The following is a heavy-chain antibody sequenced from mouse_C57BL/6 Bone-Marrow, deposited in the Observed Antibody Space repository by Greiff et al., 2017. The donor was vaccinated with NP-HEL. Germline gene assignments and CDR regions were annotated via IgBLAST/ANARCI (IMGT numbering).Heavy chain of an antibody. J-gene: IGHJ1*03. CDR3: ERDPYYYGSSYVWYFDV. V-gene: IGHV5-16*01. D-gene: IGHD1-1*01. CDR1: GFTFSEYY. Sequence: EVKLVESEGGLVQPGSSMKLSCTASGFTFSEYYMAWVRQVPEKGLEWVANINYDGSSTYYLDSLKSRFIISRDNAKNILYLQMSSLTSEDTATYYCERDPYYYGSSYVWYFDVWGTGTTVTVSS. CDR2: INYDGSST.